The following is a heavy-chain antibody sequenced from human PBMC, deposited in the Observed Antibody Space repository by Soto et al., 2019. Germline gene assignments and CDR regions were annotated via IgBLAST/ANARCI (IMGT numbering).Heavy chain of an antibody. CDR1: GYTFTSYG. CDR3: ARDPAMVRGVQDYYYYGMDV. CDR2: ISAYNGNT. J-gene: IGHJ6*02. V-gene: IGHV1-18*01. Sequence: ASVKVSCKASGYTFTSYGISWVRQAPGQGLEWMGWISAYNGNTNYAQKIQGRVTMTTDTSTSTAYMELRSLRSDDTAVYYCARDPAMVRGVQDYYYYGMDVWGQGTTVTVSS. D-gene: IGHD3-10*01.